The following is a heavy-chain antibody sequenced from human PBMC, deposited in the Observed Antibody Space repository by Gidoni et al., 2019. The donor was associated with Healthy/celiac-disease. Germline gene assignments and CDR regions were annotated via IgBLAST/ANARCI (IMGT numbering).Heavy chain of an antibody. CDR3: ARFTSQTTYGMDV. D-gene: IGHD1-1*01. J-gene: IGHJ6*02. V-gene: IGHV3-33*01. CDR1: GFTFSSYG. CDR2: IWYDGSNK. Sequence: QVQLVESGGGVVQPGRSLRLSCAASGFTFSSYGMHWVRQAPGKGLEWVAVIWYDGSNKYYADSVKGRFTISRDNSKNTLYLQMNSLRAEDTAVYYCARFTSQTTYGMDVWGQGTTVTVSS.